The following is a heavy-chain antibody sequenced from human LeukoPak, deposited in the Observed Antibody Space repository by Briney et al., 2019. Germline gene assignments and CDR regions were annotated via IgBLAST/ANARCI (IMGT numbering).Heavy chain of an antibody. CDR3: ASLQYYFYYMDV. CDR1: SGSISNSGYY. V-gene: IGHV4-31*03. Sequence: SQTLSLTCTVSSGSISNSGYYWSWLRQHPGKGLEWLGYISYSGNTYYNPFLKSRLTISLDTSEKQFSLKLSSVTAADTAVYYCASLQYYFYYMDVWGKGTTVTVSS. J-gene: IGHJ6*03. CDR2: ISYSGNT.